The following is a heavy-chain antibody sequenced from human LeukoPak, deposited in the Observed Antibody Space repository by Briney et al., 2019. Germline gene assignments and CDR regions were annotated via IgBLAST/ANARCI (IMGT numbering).Heavy chain of an antibody. Sequence: SETLSLTCTVSGGSISSSSYYWGWIRQPPGKGLEWIGSIYYSGSTYYNPSLKSRFTISVDTSKNQFSLKLSSVTAADTAVYYCARVTNYDILTGYYSYYFDYWGQGTLVTVSS. CDR2: IYYSGST. D-gene: IGHD3-9*01. CDR1: GGSISSSSYY. V-gene: IGHV4-39*07. J-gene: IGHJ4*02. CDR3: ARVTNYDILTGYYSYYFDY.